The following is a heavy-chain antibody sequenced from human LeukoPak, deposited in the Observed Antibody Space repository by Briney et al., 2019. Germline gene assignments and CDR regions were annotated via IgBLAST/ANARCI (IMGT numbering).Heavy chain of an antibody. Sequence: ASVKVSCKASGYTFTSYGISWVRQAPGQGLEWMGWISAYNGNTNYAQKLQGRVTMTTDTSTSTACMELRSLRSDDTAVYYCARAHSVIYLFDYWGQGTLVTVSS. D-gene: IGHD5-12*01. CDR3: ARAHSVIYLFDY. V-gene: IGHV1-18*01. CDR1: GYTFTSYG. CDR2: ISAYNGNT. J-gene: IGHJ4*02.